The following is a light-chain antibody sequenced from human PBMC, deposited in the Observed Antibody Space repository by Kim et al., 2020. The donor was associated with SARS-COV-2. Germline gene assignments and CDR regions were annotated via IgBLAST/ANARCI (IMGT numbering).Light chain of an antibody. CDR2: DAS. CDR3: QQRDSWPPAVS. J-gene: IGKJ4*01. CDR1: PSIDTT. Sequence: PGERATLSCRASPSIDTTLAWYQHRPGQAPRLLVYDASIRATGVPDRFSGSGSGTDFTLTISSLEPEDFSTDYCQQRDSWPPAVSFGGGTKVDIK. V-gene: IGKV3-11*01.